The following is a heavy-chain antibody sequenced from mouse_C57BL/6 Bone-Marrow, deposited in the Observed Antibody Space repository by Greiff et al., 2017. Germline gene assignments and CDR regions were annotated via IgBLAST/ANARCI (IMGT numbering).Heavy chain of an antibody. V-gene: IGHV1-80*01. Sequence: QVQLQQSGAELVKPGASVKISCKASGYAFSSYWMNWVKQRPGKGLEWIGQIYPGDGDTNYNGKFKGKATLTADKSSSTAYLQLSSLASEDSAVYFWARGIEGITTVPYFDYWGQGTTLTVSS. CDR3: ARGIEGITTVPYFDY. CDR1: GYAFSSYW. D-gene: IGHD1-1*01. J-gene: IGHJ2*01. CDR2: IYPGDGDT.